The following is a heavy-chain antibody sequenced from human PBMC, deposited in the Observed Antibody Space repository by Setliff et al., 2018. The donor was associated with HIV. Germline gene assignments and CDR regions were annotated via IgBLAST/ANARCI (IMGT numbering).Heavy chain of an antibody. J-gene: IGHJ4*02. V-gene: IGHV1-2*02. Sequence: ASVKVSCKASGYTFTAYYMHWVRQAPGQGLEWMGWIYPNSGGRTNYAQKFQGRVTMTRDTSTSTVYMELSSLRSEDTAVYFCARGSRITVVAILTYSRFDYWGQGTLVTVSS. D-gene: IGHD2-15*01. CDR2: IYPNSGGRT. CDR3: ARGSRITVVAILTYSRFDY. CDR1: GYTFTAYY.